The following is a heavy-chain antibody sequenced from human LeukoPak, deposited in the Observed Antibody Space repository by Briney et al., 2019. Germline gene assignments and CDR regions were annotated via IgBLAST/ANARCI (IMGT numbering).Heavy chain of an antibody. J-gene: IGHJ6*04. Sequence: SVKVSCKASGGTFSSYAISWVRQAPGQGLEWMGGIIPIFGTANYAQKFQGRVTITADESTSTAYMELSSLRSEDTAVYYCARESVFDDVKDYYGMDVWGKGTTVTVSS. V-gene: IGHV1-69*13. CDR1: GGTFSSYA. D-gene: IGHD1-1*01. CDR3: ARESVFDDVKDYYGMDV. CDR2: IIPIFGTA.